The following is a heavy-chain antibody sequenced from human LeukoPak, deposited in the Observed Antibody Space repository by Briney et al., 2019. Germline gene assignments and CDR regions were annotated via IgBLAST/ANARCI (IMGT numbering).Heavy chain of an antibody. CDR2: MYTSGDT. CDR3: ARTFCSGGNCYHFDS. D-gene: IGHD2-15*01. J-gene: IGHJ4*02. V-gene: IGHV4-61*02. CDR1: GGSMSSSYHY. Sequence: SETLSLTCTVSGGSMSSSYHYWNWIRQPAGKALEWIGRMYTSGDTTYNPSLQGRVTISLDTSKSQFSLKLSSVTAADTGVYYCARTFCSGGNCYHFDSWGQGILVTVSS.